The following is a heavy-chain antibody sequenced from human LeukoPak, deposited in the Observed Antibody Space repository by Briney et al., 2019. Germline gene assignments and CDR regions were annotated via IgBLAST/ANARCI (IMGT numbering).Heavy chain of an antibody. J-gene: IGHJ5*02. CDR3: ARAYSLNWFDP. D-gene: IGHD2-15*01. CDR2: ISTYSDKT. CDR1: GYTFTSYG. V-gene: IGHV1-18*01. Sequence: ASVKVSCKASGYTFTSYGISWVRQAPGQGLEWMGWISTYSDKTNYAQKFQGRVTMTTDTSTNTAYMELRSLRSDDTAVYYCARAYSLNWFDPWGQGTLVTVSS.